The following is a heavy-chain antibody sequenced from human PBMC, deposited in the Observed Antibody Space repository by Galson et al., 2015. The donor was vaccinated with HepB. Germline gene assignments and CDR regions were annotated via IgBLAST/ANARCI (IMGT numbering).Heavy chain of an antibody. CDR2: IIPLFGIT. J-gene: IGHJ4*02. Sequence: SVKVSCKASGGSFNNYAINWVRQAPGQGLEWMGGIIPLFGITNYAQKFQGRVTITAGKSTSTAYLELISLKSEDTAVYYCARVGTSGGYFFDDWGQGTLVTVSS. CDR1: GGSFNNYA. V-gene: IGHV1-69*10. D-gene: IGHD2-15*01. CDR3: ARVGTSGGYFFDD.